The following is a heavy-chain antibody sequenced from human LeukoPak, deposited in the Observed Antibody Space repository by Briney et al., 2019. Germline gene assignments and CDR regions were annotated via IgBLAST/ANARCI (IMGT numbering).Heavy chain of an antibody. Sequence: GGSLRLSCAASGFTFSSYAMSWVRQAPGKGLEWVSVIYSGGSTYYADSVEGRFTISRHNSKNTLYLQMNSLRAGDAAVYYCASHSNYYHYYGMDVWGQGTTVTVSS. D-gene: IGHD4-11*01. J-gene: IGHJ6*02. CDR1: GFTFSSYA. CDR3: ASHSNYYHYYGMDV. CDR2: IYSGGST. V-gene: IGHV3-53*04.